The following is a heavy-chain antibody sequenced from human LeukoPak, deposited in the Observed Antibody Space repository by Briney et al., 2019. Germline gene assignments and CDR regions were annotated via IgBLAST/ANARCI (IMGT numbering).Heavy chain of an antibody. CDR3: ARYDYYDSSGLPLDAFDI. Sequence: PSETLSLTCTVSGGSISSYYWSWIRQPAGKGLEWIGRIYTSGSTNYNPSLKSRVTISEDKSKNQFSLKLSSVTAADTAVYYCARYDYYDSSGLPLDAFDIWGQGTMVTVSS. CDR2: IYTSGST. D-gene: IGHD3-22*01. J-gene: IGHJ3*02. V-gene: IGHV4-4*07. CDR1: GGSISSYY.